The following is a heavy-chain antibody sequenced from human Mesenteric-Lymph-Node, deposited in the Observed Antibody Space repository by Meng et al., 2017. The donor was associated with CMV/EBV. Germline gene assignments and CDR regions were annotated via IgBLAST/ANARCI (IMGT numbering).Heavy chain of an antibody. D-gene: IGHD6-6*01. V-gene: IGHV4-38-2*02. CDR1: GYSISSGYY. CDR2: ASYTGTT. J-gene: IGHJ6*02. CDR3: ARVGLTPRPVQYHFYGMDV. Sequence: SETLSLTCTVSGYSISSGYYWGWIRQPPGKGLEWIGCASYTGTTSYNPSLESRVTISVDTSKNQFSLKLSPVSAADTAVYYCARVGLTPRPVQYHFYGMDVWGQGTTVTVSS.